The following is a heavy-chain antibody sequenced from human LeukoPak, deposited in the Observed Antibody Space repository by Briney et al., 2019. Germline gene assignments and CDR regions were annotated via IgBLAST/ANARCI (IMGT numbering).Heavy chain of an antibody. J-gene: IGHJ4*02. D-gene: IGHD6-13*01. CDR1: GFTFSTYA. Sequence: GGSLRLSCAASGFTFSTYAMGWVRQAPGKGLEWVSVISGSGGATYYIDSVKGRFTISRDNSKNTLYLQMNSLRAEDTAVYYCARDAVYSSSWQYYWGQGTLVTVSS. CDR3: ARDAVYSSSWQYY. CDR2: ISGSGGAT. V-gene: IGHV3-23*01.